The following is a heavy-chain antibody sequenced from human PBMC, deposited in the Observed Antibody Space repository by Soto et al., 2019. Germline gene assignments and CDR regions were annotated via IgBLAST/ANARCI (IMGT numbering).Heavy chain of an antibody. CDR1: GFTFSSYS. J-gene: IGHJ4*02. CDR2: ISSSSSTI. V-gene: IGHV3-48*01. D-gene: IGHD6-13*01. Sequence: GGSLSLSCAASGFTFSSYSMNWVRQAPGKGLEWVSYISSSSSTIYYADSVKGRFTISRDNAKNSLYLQMNSLRAEDTAVYYCARETPTGYSSNPYYFDYWGQGTLVTVSS. CDR3: ARETPTGYSSNPYYFDY.